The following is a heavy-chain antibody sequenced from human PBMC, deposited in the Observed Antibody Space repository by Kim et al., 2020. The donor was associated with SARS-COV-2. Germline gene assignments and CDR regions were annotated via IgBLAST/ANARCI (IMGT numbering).Heavy chain of an antibody. V-gene: IGHV4-39*01. D-gene: IGHD6-13*01. Sequence: SETLSLTCTVSGGSISSSSYYWGWIRQPPGKGLEWIGSIYYTGSTYYNPSLKSPVTISVYTSKNQFSLKLSSVTAADTAVYYCARHRYSSSWSSFDYWGQGTLFTVSS. CDR2: IYYTGST. J-gene: IGHJ4*02. CDR3: ARHRYSSSWSSFDY. CDR1: GGSISSSSYY.